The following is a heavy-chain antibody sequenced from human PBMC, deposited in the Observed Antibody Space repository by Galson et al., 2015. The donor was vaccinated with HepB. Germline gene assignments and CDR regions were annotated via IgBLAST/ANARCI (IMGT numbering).Heavy chain of an antibody. V-gene: IGHV3-33*01. J-gene: IGHJ4*02. CDR2: TWYDESAK. CDR1: GFTFNRFG. D-gene: IGHD1-7*01. CDR3: ARDLALGTTIISDY. Sequence: SLRLSCAASGFTFNRFGMHWVRQAPGKGLEWVAVTWYDESAKYYASSVKGRFSISRDNSRNTLYLQMNSLRAEDTAIYYCARDLALGTTIISDYWGQGTLVTVSS.